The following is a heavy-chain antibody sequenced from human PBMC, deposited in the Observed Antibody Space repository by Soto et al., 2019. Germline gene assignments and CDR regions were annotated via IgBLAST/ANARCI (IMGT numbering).Heavy chain of an antibody. Sequence: GGSLRLSCAASGFAVSSSYMMWVRQAPGKGLECVSVTYTDGSTHYADSVRGRFTISRDDSRNTLYLQMNSLRAEDTAVYYCARDPPITPDYAMDVWGQGTTVTVSS. CDR1: GFAVSSSY. D-gene: IGHD1-20*01. CDR3: ARDPPITPDYAMDV. J-gene: IGHJ6*02. V-gene: IGHV3-53*01. CDR2: TYTDGST.